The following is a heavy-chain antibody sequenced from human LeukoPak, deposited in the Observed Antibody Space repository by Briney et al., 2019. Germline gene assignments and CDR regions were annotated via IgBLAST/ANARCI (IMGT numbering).Heavy chain of an antibody. J-gene: IGHJ4*02. CDR2: IYSGGST. V-gene: IGHV3-53*01. CDR3: ARNLIDKGYYFDY. Sequence: GGSLRLSCAASGFTDSSNYLSWVRQAPGKGLEWVSVIYSGGSTYYADSVKGRFTISRDNSKNTLYLQMNSLRAEDTAVYYCARNLIDKGYYFDYWGQGTLVTVSS. CDR1: GFTDSSNY. D-gene: IGHD2-21*01.